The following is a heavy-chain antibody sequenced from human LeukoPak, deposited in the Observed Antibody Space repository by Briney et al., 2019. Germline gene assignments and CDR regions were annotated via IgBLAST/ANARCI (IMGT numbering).Heavy chain of an antibody. CDR1: GGSISSGSYY. CDR3: ASDRIEVDAFDI. Sequence: SETLSLTCTVSGGSISSGSYYWNWIRQPAGKGLEWIGRIYTSGSTKYNPSLKSRVTISVDTSKNQFSLKLSSVTAADTAVYYCASDRIEVDAFDIWGQGTMVTVSS. D-gene: IGHD2-15*01. V-gene: IGHV4-61*02. J-gene: IGHJ3*02. CDR2: IYTSGST.